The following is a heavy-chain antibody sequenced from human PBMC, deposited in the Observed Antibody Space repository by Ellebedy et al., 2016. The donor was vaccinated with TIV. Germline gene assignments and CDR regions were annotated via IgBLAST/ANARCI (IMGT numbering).Heavy chain of an antibody. CDR1: GFTFSSYD. Sequence: GESLKISCAASGFTFSSYDMSWVRQAPGKGLEWVSTISNTGSRTYYADSVEGRFTISRDNSKKTLYLQMNSLRAEDTAIYYCAKGRGGGSDSSAPRYYFDYWGLGTLVTVSS. J-gene: IGHJ4*02. CDR3: AKGRGGGSDSSAPRYYFDY. CDR2: ISNTGSRT. V-gene: IGHV3-23*01. D-gene: IGHD3-22*01.